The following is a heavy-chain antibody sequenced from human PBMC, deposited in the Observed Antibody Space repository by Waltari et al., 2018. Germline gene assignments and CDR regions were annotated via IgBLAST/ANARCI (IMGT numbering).Heavy chain of an antibody. V-gene: IGHV3-23*01. CDR3: TKWLTAAGTGWFDC. Sequence: EVQLLESGGGLVQPGGSLRLSCAASGFTFSNYAMTWVRQAPGKGLGWVSGITRSGGSTYYAASVKGRFTISRDSSRNTLHLQMNSLRAEDTAIYYCTKWLTAAGTGWFDCWGQGTLVTVSS. D-gene: IGHD6-13*01. CDR1: GFTFSNYA. J-gene: IGHJ4*02. CDR2: ITRSGGST.